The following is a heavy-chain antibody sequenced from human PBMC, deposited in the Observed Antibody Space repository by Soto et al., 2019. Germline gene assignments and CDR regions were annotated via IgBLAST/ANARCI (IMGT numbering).Heavy chain of an antibody. CDR3: VTWGGIEARNLDH. Sequence: GGSLRLSCSASGFPFSNHAMHWVRQAPGKGLEYVSAINYNGGTTYYVDSVKGRFTISRDNSKNTLYLQMSSLKVEDTAMYHCVTWGGIEARNLDHWGQGTLVTVS. V-gene: IGHV3-64D*06. CDR2: INYNGGTT. CDR1: GFPFSNHA. D-gene: IGHD6-6*01. J-gene: IGHJ4*02.